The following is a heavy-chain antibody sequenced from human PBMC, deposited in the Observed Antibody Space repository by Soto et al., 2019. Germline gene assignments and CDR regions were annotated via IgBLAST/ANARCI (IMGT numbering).Heavy chain of an antibody. Sequence: EVQVVESGGDLVKPGGSLRLSCASSGFTFSTYTMNWVRQAPGKGLGWVSSINGRGNYIYYADSVKGRFTISRDNAKISLYLQMDRLRAEDTALYYCVREDGIVGANSAFDYWGLGALVTVSS. J-gene: IGHJ4*02. D-gene: IGHD1-26*01. CDR2: INGRGNYI. CDR1: GFTFSTYT. CDR3: VREDGIVGANSAFDY. V-gene: IGHV3-21*01.